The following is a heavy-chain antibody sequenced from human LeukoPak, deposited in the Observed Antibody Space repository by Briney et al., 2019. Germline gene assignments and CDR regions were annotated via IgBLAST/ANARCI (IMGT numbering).Heavy chain of an antibody. Sequence: PSETLSLTCTVSGGSINNYYWSWIRQSPGKGLEWIGYIYYSGSTNYNPSLKSRVTISVDTSKNHFSLKLSSVTAADTAVYYCARVVTTGDAFDIWGQGTMVTVSS. V-gene: IGHV4-59*01. CDR1: GGSINNYY. D-gene: IGHD4-17*01. J-gene: IGHJ3*02. CDR2: IYYSGST. CDR3: ARVVTTGDAFDI.